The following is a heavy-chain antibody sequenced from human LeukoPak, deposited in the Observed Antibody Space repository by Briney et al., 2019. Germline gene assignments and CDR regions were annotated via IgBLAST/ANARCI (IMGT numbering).Heavy chain of an antibody. V-gene: IGHV4-38-2*02. CDR3: ARPNWNDLHFDY. J-gene: IGHJ4*02. CDR1: SYSINSGYY. D-gene: IGHD1-1*01. Sequence: PSETLSLTCTVSSYSINSGYYWGWIRQPPGKGLEWIGNIYRSGSTYYNPSLKSRVTISVDTSKNQFSLRLSSVTAADTAVYYCARPNWNDLHFDYWGQGTLVTVSS. CDR2: IYRSGST.